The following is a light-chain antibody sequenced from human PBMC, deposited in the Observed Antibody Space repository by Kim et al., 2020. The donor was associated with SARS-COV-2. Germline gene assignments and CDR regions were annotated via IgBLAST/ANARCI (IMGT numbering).Light chain of an antibody. Sequence: QRPPHVFSTSQCHGSNNIAWYRQKPGQATRHLIYGTSSRTTGIPDKFSASGSGTDLTLTISRLEPKDFAVYYCQQYGSSTSLTFGGGTKV. CDR2: GTS. CDR3: QQYGSSTSLT. CDR1: QCHGSNN. J-gene: IGKJ4*01. V-gene: IGKV3-20*01.